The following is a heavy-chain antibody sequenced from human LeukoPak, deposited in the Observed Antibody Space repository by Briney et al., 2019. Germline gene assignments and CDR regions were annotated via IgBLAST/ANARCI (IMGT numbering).Heavy chain of an antibody. V-gene: IGHV3-21*01. D-gene: IGHD5-12*01. Sequence: PGGSLRLSCAASGFTFSDYSMNWVRQAPGKGLEWVSSISSSTSSIYYADSVKGRFTISRDNAKNSLYLQMNSLRAEDTAIYYCARDFGYAFDYWGQGTLVTVSS. CDR3: ARDFGYAFDY. CDR1: GFTFSDYS. J-gene: IGHJ4*02. CDR2: ISSSTSSI.